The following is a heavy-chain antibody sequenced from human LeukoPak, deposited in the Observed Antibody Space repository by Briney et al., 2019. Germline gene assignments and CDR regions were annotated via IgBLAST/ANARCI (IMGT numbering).Heavy chain of an antibody. D-gene: IGHD3-10*01. CDR1: GGTFSSYA. CDR3: ARDNYYGSGRRAFDI. CDR2: IIPIFGTA. V-gene: IGHV1-69*13. J-gene: IGHJ3*02. Sequence: SVKVSCKASGGTFSSYAISWVRQAPGQGLEWMGGIIPIFGTANYAQKFQGRVTITADESTSTAYMELSSLRSEDTAVYYCARDNYYGSGRRAFDIWGQGTMATVSS.